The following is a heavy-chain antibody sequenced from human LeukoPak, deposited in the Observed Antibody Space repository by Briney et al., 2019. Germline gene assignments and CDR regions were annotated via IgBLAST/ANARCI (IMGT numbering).Heavy chain of an antibody. CDR2: VYSDGIA. D-gene: IGHD2-15*01. CDR3: VREIVLIMSGHASPYYMDV. CDR1: GGSVNEYF. Sequence: PSETLSLTCTVSGGSVNEYFWSWIRQPPGRGLEWIGYVYSDGIADYSPSLKGRATISVDSSKNQVSLRLRSATAADTAVYYCVREIVLIMSGHASPYYMDVWGRGTTVVVSS. J-gene: IGHJ6*03. V-gene: IGHV4-59*02.